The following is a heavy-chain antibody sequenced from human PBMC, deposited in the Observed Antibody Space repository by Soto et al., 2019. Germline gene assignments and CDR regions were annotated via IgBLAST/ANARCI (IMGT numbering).Heavy chain of an antibody. CDR2: IYYSGST. CDR3: ASVRGGYYYAMDV. CDR1: GGSISSGGYY. V-gene: IGHV4-31*03. J-gene: IGHJ6*02. D-gene: IGHD3-10*02. Sequence: NPSETLSLTCTVSGGSISSGGYYWSWIRQHPGKGLEWIGYIYYSGSTYYNPSLKSRVTISVDTSKNQFSLKLSSVTAADTAVYYCASVRGGYYYAMDVWGQGTTVTVSS.